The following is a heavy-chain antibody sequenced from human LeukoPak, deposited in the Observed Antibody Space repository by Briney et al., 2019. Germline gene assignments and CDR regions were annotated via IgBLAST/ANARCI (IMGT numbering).Heavy chain of an antibody. J-gene: IGHJ6*02. V-gene: IGHV4-59*01. CDR2: IYYSGIT. D-gene: IGHD6-6*01. CDR1: GGSSSSYY. CDR3: ARVRLYYGMDV. Sequence: SETLCRTCTVSGGSSSSYYWSWIRQPPGKGLEWIGYIYYSGITNYNPSLKSRLTISVDTSKNQFSPKLSSVTAADTAVYYCARVRLYYGMDVWGQGNPGHRLL.